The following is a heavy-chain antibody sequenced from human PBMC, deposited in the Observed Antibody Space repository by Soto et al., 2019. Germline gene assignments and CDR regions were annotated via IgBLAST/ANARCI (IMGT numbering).Heavy chain of an antibody. CDR3: ASLYYDFWSGYPTGMDV. D-gene: IGHD3-3*01. CDR1: GFTFSDYY. Sequence: GGSLRLSCAASGFTFSDYYMSWIRQAPGKGLEWVSYISSSSSYTNYADSVKGRFTISRDNAKNSLFLQMNSLRAEDTAVYYCASLYYDFWSGYPTGMDVWGQGTTVTVSS. CDR2: ISSSSSYT. J-gene: IGHJ6*02. V-gene: IGHV3-11*06.